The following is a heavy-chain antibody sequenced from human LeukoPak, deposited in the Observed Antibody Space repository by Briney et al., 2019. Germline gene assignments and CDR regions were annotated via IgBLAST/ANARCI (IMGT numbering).Heavy chain of an antibody. D-gene: IGHD2-15*01. CDR3: AKEQIVVVVAAITYYFDY. J-gene: IGHJ4*02. CDR2: ISYDGSNK. V-gene: IGHV3-30*18. CDR1: GFTFSSYG. Sequence: SLRLSCAASGFTFSSYGMHWVRQAPGKGLEWVAVISYDGSNKYYADSVKGRFTISRDNSKNTLYLQMNSLRAEDTAVYYCAKEQIVVVVAAITYYFDYWGQGTLVTVSS.